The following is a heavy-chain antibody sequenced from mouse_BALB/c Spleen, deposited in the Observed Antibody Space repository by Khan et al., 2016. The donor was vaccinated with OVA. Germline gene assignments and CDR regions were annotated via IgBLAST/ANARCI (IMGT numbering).Heavy chain of an antibody. D-gene: IGHD1-1*01. J-gene: IGHJ4*01. CDR1: GYTFTDYE. CDR3: TRGSPYSMDY. V-gene: IGHV1-15*01. Sequence: QVHVKQSGAELVRPGASVTLSCKASGYTFTDYEMHWVKQTPVHGLEWIGAIDPETDSTVYNQKFKGKATLTADKSSNTAYMELRSLTSEDSAVYYCTRGSPYSMDYWGQGTSVTVSS. CDR2: IDPETDST.